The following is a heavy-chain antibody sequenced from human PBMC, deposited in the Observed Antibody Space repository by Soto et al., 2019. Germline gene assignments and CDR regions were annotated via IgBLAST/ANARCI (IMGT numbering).Heavy chain of an antibody. CDR1: GYTFSTYD. D-gene: IGHD3-10*01. J-gene: IGHJ6*02. CDR3: ARVNYYGSGSYQDFFYFYALDV. Sequence: VKVSCKTSGYTFSTYDINWVRQAPGQGLEWMGWMNPNSGDTGYAQKFLGRLTMTRDSSIRTVYMELSSLSSEDTAVYYCARVNYYGSGSYQDFFYFYALDVWGQGTTVTVSS. V-gene: IGHV1-8*01. CDR2: MNPNSGDT.